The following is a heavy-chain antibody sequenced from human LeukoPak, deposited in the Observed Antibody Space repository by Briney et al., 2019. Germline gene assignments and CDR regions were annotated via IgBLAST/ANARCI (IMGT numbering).Heavy chain of an antibody. CDR2: IYHSGST. CDR3: ARERRGYSGYDGREWGSVGIDY. Sequence: EPSETLSLTCAVSGGSISSSNWWSWVRQPPGKGLEWIGEIYHSGSTNYNPSLKSRVTISVDKSKNQFSLKLSSVTAADTAVYYCARERRGYSGYDGREWGSVGIDYWGQGTLVTVSS. V-gene: IGHV4-4*02. J-gene: IGHJ4*02. CDR1: GGSISSSNW. D-gene: IGHD5-12*01.